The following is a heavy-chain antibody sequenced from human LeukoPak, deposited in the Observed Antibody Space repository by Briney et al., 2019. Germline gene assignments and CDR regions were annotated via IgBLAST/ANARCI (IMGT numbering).Heavy chain of an antibody. CDR2: ISGSGGST. D-gene: IGHD6-13*01. Sequence: QPGGSLRLSCAASGFTFSSYAMSWVRQAPGKGLEWVSAISGSGGSTYYADSVKGRFTISRDNSKNTLYLQMNSLRAEDTAVYYCARSIMEIAAAESWFDPWGQGTLVTVSS. J-gene: IGHJ5*02. V-gene: IGHV3-23*01. CDR1: GFTFSSYA. CDR3: ARSIMEIAAAESWFDP.